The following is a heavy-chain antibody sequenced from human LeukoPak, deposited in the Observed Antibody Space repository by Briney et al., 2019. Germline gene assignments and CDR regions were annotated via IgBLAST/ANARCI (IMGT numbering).Heavy chain of an antibody. J-gene: IGHJ5*02. D-gene: IGHD2-15*01. Sequence: GESLKISCKGSGYSFTSYWIGWVRQMPGKGLEWMGIIYPGDSDIRYSPSLQGQVTISVDRSISTAYLQWSSLKASDTAIYYCARRAGYCSGGSCPANWFDPWGQGTLVTVSS. CDR2: IYPGDSDI. CDR1: GYSFTSYW. V-gene: IGHV5-51*01. CDR3: ARRAGYCSGGSCPANWFDP.